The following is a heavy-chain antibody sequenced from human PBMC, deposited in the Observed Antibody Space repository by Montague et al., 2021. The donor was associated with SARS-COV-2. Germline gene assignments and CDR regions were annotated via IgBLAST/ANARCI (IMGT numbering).Heavy chain of an antibody. CDR3: ARDRWPYDFWSGYYLRGVFDP. V-gene: IGHV3-21*01. D-gene: IGHD3-3*01. Sequence: SLRLSCAASGFTFSSYSMNWVRQAPGKGLEWVSSISSSSSYIYYADSVKGRFTISRDNAKNSLYLQMNSLRAEDTAVYYCARDRWPYDFWSGYYLRGVFDPWGRGTLVTVSS. J-gene: IGHJ5*02. CDR2: ISSSSSYI. CDR1: GFTFSSYS.